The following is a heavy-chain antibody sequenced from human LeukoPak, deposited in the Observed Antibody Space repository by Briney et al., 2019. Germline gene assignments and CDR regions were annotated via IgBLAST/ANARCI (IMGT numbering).Heavy chain of an antibody. J-gene: IGHJ3*02. V-gene: IGHV4-4*07. CDR3: ARSLRNAFDI. D-gene: IGHD4-17*01. CDR1: TDSMYGYY. CDR2: IHNKGTT. Sequence: SETLSLTCSVSTDSMYGYYWTWIRQPAGKGLEWIGRIHNKGTTNYNPSLKSRVTISVDTSKNQFSLKLSSVTAADTAVYYCARSLRNAFDIWGQGTMVTVSS.